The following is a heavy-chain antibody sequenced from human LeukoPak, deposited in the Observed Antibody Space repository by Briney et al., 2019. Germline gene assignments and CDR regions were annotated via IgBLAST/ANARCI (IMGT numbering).Heavy chain of an antibody. J-gene: IGHJ5*02. V-gene: IGHV4-30-2*01. CDR1: GGSISSGGYS. CDR2: IYHSGST. CDR3: ARGAAMDWFDP. Sequence: SETLSLTCAVSGGSISSGGYSWSWIRQPPGKGLEWIGYIYHSGSTYYNSSLKSRVTISVDRSKNQFSLKLSSVTAAGTAVYYCARGAAMDWFDPWGQGTLVTVSS. D-gene: IGHD6-13*01.